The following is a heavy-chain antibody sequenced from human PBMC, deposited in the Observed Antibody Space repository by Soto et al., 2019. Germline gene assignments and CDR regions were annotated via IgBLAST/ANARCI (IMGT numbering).Heavy chain of an antibody. V-gene: IGHV3-72*01. CDR2: IRNKGNSYTT. J-gene: IGHJ4*02. D-gene: IGHD6-13*01. Sequence: SLRLSCAASGFTFSDHYMDWVRQAPGKGLEWIGRIRNKGNSYTTEYAASVKGRFTISRDDSQNSLYLQMNSLKTEDTAVYYCAKDLGFYSSTWPYFDYRGQGTLVTVSS. CDR1: GFTFSDHY. CDR3: AKDLGFYSSTWPYFDY.